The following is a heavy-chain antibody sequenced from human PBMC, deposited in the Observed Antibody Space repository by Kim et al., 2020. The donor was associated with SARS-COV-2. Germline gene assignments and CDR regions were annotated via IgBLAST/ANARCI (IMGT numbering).Heavy chain of an antibody. CDR1: GYTFTSYD. CDR2: MNPNSGNT. Sequence: ASVKVSCKASGYTFTSYDINWVRQATGQGLEWMGWMNPNSGNTGYAQKFQGRVTMTRNTSISTAYMELSSLRSEDTAVYYCARAYGSGSYQGYYFDYWGQGTLVTVSS. V-gene: IGHV1-8*01. CDR3: ARAYGSGSYQGYYFDY. D-gene: IGHD3-10*01. J-gene: IGHJ4*02.